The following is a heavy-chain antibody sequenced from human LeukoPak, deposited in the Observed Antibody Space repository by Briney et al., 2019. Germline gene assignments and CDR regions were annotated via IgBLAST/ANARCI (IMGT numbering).Heavy chain of an antibody. CDR2: ISINGENT. D-gene: IGHD6-19*01. J-gene: IGHJ3*02. Sequence: PGGSLRLSCAASGFTLSSYAMHWVRQAPGKGLEYVSAISINGENTYYTNSVKGRFTISRDNSKNTLYLQMGSLRTEDMAVYYCARAVAGTRGAFDIWGQGTMVTVSS. CDR3: ARAVAGTRGAFDI. CDR1: GFTLSSYA. V-gene: IGHV3-64*01.